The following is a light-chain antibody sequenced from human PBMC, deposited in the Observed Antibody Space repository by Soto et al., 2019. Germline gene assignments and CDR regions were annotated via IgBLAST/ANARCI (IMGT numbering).Light chain of an antibody. CDR1: QSVSPW. V-gene: IGKV1-5*03. Sequence: DIQMTQSPSTLAASVGDRVTITCRASQSVSPWLAWYQQKPGKAPKLLIYKTSRLQSGVPSRFSGSGSGTDFTLNISSRQPDDFATYYCQQYNSSWLTFGGGTKVDIK. CDR3: QQYNSSWLT. J-gene: IGKJ4*01. CDR2: KTS.